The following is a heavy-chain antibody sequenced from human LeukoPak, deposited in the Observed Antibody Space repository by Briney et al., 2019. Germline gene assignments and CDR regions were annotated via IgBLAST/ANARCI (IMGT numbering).Heavy chain of an antibody. J-gene: IGHJ4*02. V-gene: IGHV3-20*04. D-gene: IGHD6-13*01. CDR2: INWNGGST. CDR3: ARDTYTSSWFRFDN. Sequence: PGGSLRLSCAASGFTFDDYGMSWVRQAPGKGLEWVSGINWNGGSTGYADSVKGRFTISRDNAKNSLYLQMNSLRAEDTAIYFCARDTYTSSWFRFDNWGQGTLVTVSS. CDR1: GFTFDDYG.